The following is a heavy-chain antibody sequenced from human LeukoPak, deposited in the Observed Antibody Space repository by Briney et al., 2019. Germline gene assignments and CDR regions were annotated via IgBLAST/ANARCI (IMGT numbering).Heavy chain of an antibody. V-gene: IGHV4-34*01. CDR1: GGSFSGYY. J-gene: IGHJ4*02. CDR2: INHSGST. Sequence: KPSETLSLTCAVYGGSFSGYYWSWIRQPPGKGLEWIGEINHSGSTNYNPSLKSRVTISVDTSKNQFSLKLSSVTAADTAVYYCARGHECELDPYFDYCGQGTLVTVCS. D-gene: IGHD1-26*01. CDR3: ARGHECELDPYFDY.